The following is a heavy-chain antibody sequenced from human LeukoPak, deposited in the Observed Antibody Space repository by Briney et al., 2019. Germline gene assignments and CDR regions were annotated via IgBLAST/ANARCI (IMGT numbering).Heavy chain of an antibody. CDR1: GGSFSGYY. V-gene: IGHV4-34*01. CDR3: AGSARTTTRDY. D-gene: IGHD5-12*01. J-gene: IGHJ4*02. Sequence: SETLSLTCAVYGGSFSGYYWSWIRQPPGKGLEWIGEINHSGSTNYNPSLKSRVTISVDTSKNQFSLKLSSVTAADTAVYYCAGSARTTTRDYWGQGTLVTVSS. CDR2: INHSGST.